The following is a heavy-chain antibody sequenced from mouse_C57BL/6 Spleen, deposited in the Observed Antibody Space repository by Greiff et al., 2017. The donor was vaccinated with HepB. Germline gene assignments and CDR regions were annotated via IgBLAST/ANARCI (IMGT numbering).Heavy chain of an antibody. CDR1: GFTFSDYG. J-gene: IGHJ4*01. Sequence: EVQLQESGGGLVKPGGSLKLSCAASGFTFSDYGMHWVRQAPEKGLEWVAYISSGSSTIYYADTVKGRFTISRDNAKNTLFLQMTSLRSEDTAMYYCARDDGYYADYYAMDYWGQGTSVTVSS. D-gene: IGHD2-3*01. V-gene: IGHV5-17*01. CDR2: ISSGSSTI. CDR3: ARDDGYYADYYAMDY.